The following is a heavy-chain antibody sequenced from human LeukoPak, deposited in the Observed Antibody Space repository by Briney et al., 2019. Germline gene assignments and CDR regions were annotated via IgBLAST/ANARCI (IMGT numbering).Heavy chain of an antibody. CDR1: GYSISSSYY. CDR3: ARDSKLYAAFDI. J-gene: IGHJ3*02. V-gene: IGHV4-38-2*02. CDR2: IYYSGNT. D-gene: IGHD2-2*01. Sequence: PSETLSLTCTVSGYSISSSYYWGWIRQPPGKGLEWIGSIYYSGNTYYNPSLKSRVTISVDTSKNQFSLKLSSVTAADTAVYYCARDSKLYAAFDIWGQGTMVIVSS.